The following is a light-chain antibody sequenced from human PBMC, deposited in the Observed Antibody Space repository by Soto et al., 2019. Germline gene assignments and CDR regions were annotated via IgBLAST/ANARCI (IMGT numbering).Light chain of an antibody. CDR2: AAS. Sequence: DLQLTQSPSFLSASVGDRVTITCRASQGISSYLAWYQQNPGKAPKVLIYAASTLQGGVPSRFSGSGSGTEFTLTISSLQPGDSATYYCQQLYRYPLTFGGGTKVEIK. J-gene: IGKJ4*01. CDR3: QQLYRYPLT. CDR1: QGISSY. V-gene: IGKV1-9*01.